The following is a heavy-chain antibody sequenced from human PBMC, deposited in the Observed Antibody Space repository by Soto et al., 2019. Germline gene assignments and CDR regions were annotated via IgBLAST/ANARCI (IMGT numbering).Heavy chain of an antibody. CDR1: TGSFTGHF. CDR2: INPTRGT. D-gene: IGHD2-15*01. CDR3: ARGGYCSGGSCYLEWAFDI. J-gene: IGHJ3*02. Sequence: SETLSLTCAVNTGSFTGHFWGWIRQPPLKGLEWICEINPTRGTNYNPSLKSRVAISIEMSTIQFSLALSSVTAADTAVYYCARGGYCSGGSCYLEWAFDIWGQGTMVT. V-gene: IGHV4-34*01.